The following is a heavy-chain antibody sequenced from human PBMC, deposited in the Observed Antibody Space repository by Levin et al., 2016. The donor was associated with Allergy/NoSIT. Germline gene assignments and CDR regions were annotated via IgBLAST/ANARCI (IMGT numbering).Heavy chain of an antibody. CDR1: GGSVSSGSYY. V-gene: IGHV4-61*01. J-gene: IGHJ4*02. D-gene: IGHD2-2*02. CDR2: IYYSGST. CDR3: ARGVSGYQLLYERYFDY. Sequence: SETLSLTCTVSGGSVSSGSYYWSWIRQPPGKGLEWIGYIYYSGSTNYNPSLKSRVTISVDTSKNQFSLKLSSVTAADTAVYYCARGVSGYQLLYERYFDYWGQGTLVTVSS.